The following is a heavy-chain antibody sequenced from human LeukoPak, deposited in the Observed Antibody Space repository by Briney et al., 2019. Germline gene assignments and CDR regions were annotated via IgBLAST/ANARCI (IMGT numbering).Heavy chain of an antibody. CDR1: GFTFSYYE. CDR3: ARENYDVWSGYYSDY. J-gene: IGHJ4*02. Sequence: GGTLRLSCAASGFTFSYYEMHWVRQPPGKGLEGGSYISSSGSSIHYADSVQGRFTISRDNAKNSLYPQMNSLRAEDTAVYYCARENYDVWSGYYSDYWGQGTLVTVSS. D-gene: IGHD3-3*01. V-gene: IGHV3-48*03. CDR2: ISSSGSSI.